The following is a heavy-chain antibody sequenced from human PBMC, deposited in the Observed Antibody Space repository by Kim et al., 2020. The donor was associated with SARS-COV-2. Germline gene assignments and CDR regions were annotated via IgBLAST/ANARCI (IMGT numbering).Heavy chain of an antibody. Sequence: DYAAPMKGRFTISRDDSNNTLYLQMNSLKTEDTAVYYCITEVAVVAATGYRGQGTLVTVSS. V-gene: IGHV3-15*01. D-gene: IGHD2-15*01. J-gene: IGHJ4*02. CDR3: ITEVAVVAATGY.